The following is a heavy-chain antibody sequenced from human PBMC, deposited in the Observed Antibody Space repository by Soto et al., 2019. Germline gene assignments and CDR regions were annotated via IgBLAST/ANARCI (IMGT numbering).Heavy chain of an antibody. CDR2: INSDGSST. Sequence: GSLRLSCAASGFTFSSYWMHWVRQAPGKGLVWVSRINSDGSSTSYADSVKGRFTISRDNAKNTLYLQMNSLRAEDTAVYYCARDRITMVRGVTHYYGMDVWGQGTTVTVSS. J-gene: IGHJ6*02. CDR1: GFTFSSYW. V-gene: IGHV3-74*01. D-gene: IGHD3-10*01. CDR3: ARDRITMVRGVTHYYGMDV.